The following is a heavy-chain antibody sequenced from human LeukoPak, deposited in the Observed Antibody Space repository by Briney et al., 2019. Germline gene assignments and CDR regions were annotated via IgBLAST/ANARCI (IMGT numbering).Heavy chain of an antibody. D-gene: IGHD2/OR15-2a*01. CDR2: IYYSGST. Sequence: PSETLSLTCTVSGGSISSSSYYWGWIRQPPGKGLEWIGSIYYSGSTYYNPSLKSRVTISVDTSKNQFSLKLSSVTAADTAVYYCAGDYFSAMDFDYWGQGTLVTVSS. J-gene: IGHJ4*02. CDR3: AGDYFSAMDFDY. CDR1: GGSISSSSYY. V-gene: IGHV4-39*01.